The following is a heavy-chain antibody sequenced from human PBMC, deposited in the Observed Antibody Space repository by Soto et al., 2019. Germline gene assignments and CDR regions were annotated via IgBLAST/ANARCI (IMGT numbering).Heavy chain of an antibody. CDR3: AGTTAHQWYYMDV. D-gene: IGHD1-7*01. CDR1: GDSVSSNSAA. CDR2: TYYRSRWYN. V-gene: IGHV6-1*01. J-gene: IGHJ6*03. Sequence: QVQLQESGPGLVKPSQTLSLTCAISGDSVSSNSAAWNWIRLSPSRGLEWLARTYYRSRWYNDYAVSVRSRITVKPDTSKNQCSLQLTSVTPEDTAVYYCAGTTAHQWYYMDVWGKGTTVTVS.